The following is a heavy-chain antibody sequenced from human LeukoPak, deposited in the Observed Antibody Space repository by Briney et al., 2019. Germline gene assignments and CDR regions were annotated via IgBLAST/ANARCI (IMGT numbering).Heavy chain of an antibody. J-gene: IGHJ4*02. CDR3: SRLGSGWDDDYFDY. D-gene: IGHD6-19*01. Sequence: GGSLRLSCAASGFIFSDYYMTWVRQAPGKGLEWVSYITSSGTTIYYADSVKGRFTISRDNAENSLYLQMNSLRAEDTAIYYCSRLGSGWDDDYFDYWGQGTLVTVSS. V-gene: IGHV3-11*01. CDR2: ITSSGTTI. CDR1: GFIFSDYY.